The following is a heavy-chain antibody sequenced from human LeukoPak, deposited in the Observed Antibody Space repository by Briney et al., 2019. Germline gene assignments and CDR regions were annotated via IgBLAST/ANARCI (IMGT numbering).Heavy chain of an antibody. CDR1: GGSFSGYY. Sequence: PSETLSLTCAVYGGSFSGYYWSWIRQPPGKGLEWIEEINHSGSTNYNPSLKSRVTISVDTSKNQFSLKLSSVTAADTAVYYCARLSSGYYRSPHQLYYYYMDVWGKGTTVTVSS. CDR3: ARLSSGYYRSPHQLYYYYMDV. J-gene: IGHJ6*03. CDR2: INHSGST. V-gene: IGHV4-34*01. D-gene: IGHD3-22*01.